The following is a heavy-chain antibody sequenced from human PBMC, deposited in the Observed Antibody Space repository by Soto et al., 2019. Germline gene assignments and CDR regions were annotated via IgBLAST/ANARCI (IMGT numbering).Heavy chain of an antibody. D-gene: IGHD1-26*01. CDR2: IYHSGST. V-gene: IGHV4-38-2*01. J-gene: IGHJ6*02. CDR3: ARWRWDYGMDV. Sequence: PSETLSLTCAVSGYSISSGYYWGWIRQPPGKGLEWIGSIYHSGSTYYNPSLKSRVTISVDTSKNQFSLKLSSVTAADTAVYYCARWRWDYGMDVWGQGTTVT. CDR1: GYSISSGYY.